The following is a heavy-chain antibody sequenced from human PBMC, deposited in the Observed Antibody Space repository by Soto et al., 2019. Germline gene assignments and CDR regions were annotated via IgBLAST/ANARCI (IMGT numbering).Heavy chain of an antibody. D-gene: IGHD1-1*01. V-gene: IGHV3-72*01. Sequence: GGSLRLSCAVSGYTFGDHYIDWVRQAPGKGLEWVGRVRDKAHSYSTTFDASVKGRFTLSRDDSKNSVYLQMNSLKTEDTAVYYCVRTIRPGTTTYFDYWGQGTLVTVSS. J-gene: IGHJ4*02. CDR1: GYTFGDHY. CDR3: VRTIRPGTTTYFDY. CDR2: VRDKAHSYST.